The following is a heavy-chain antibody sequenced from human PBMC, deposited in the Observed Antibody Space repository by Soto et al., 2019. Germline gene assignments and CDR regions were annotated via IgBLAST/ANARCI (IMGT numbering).Heavy chain of an antibody. J-gene: IGHJ4*02. CDR3: ARDTPSRGWSIDY. CDR2: IYTSGGT. V-gene: IGHV4-4*07. CDR1: GGSISSFY. Sequence: QVQLQESGPGLVKPSETLSLTCTVSGGSISSFYWSWIRQPAGKGLEWIGRIYTSGGTNYNPSLKGRVTLSGDTAKNQFSLKLSSVTAADPAVDYCARDTPSRGWSIDYWGQGTLITVSS. D-gene: IGHD6-19*01.